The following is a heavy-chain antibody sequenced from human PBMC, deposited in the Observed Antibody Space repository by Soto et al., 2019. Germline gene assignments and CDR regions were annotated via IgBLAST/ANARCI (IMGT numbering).Heavy chain of an antibody. V-gene: IGHV3-49*04. D-gene: IGHD6-13*01. CDR2: IRSKAYGGTT. CDR1: GFTFGDYA. J-gene: IGHJ3*02. Sequence: GGSLRLSCTASGFTFGDYAMSWVRQAPGKGLEWVGFIRSKAYGGTTEYAASVKGRFTISRDDSKSIAYLQMNSLKTEDTAVYYFTRDLGSSSWYSAFDIWGQGTMVTVSS. CDR3: TRDLGSSSWYSAFDI.